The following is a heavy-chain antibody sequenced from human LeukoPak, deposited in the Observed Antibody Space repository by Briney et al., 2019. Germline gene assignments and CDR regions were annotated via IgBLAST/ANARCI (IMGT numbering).Heavy chain of an antibody. Sequence: SETLSLTCTVSSDSISSYYWSWIRQPPGRGLEWVGYVYYSGSTNYNPSLKSRVTISVDTSKNQFSLKLSSVTAADTAVYYCARGGNTYGLWGQGTLVTVSS. CDR3: ARGGNTYGL. J-gene: IGHJ4*02. CDR2: VYYSGST. V-gene: IGHV4-59*01. CDR1: SDSISSYY. D-gene: IGHD5-18*01.